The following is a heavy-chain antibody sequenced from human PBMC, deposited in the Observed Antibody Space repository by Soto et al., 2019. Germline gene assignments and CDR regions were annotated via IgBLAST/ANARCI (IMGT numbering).Heavy chain of an antibody. D-gene: IGHD6-25*01. V-gene: IGHV4-59*01. Sequence: HVQLQESGPGLVKPSETLSLTCTVSGGSISTYDWSWIRQPPGKGLEWIGYIYYDGSTSYNPSLRSRVTISVDTSKNQFSLILSSVTSADTAVYYCARDQLSSGLYVWFDPWGQGTLVTVSS. CDR3: ARDQLSSGLYVWFDP. CDR1: GGSISTYD. J-gene: IGHJ5*02. CDR2: IYYDGST.